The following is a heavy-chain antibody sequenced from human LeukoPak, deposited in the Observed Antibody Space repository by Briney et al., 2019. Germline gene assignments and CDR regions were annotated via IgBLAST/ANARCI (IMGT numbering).Heavy chain of an antibody. V-gene: IGHV3-23*01. J-gene: IGHJ6*03. CDR3: AKDSAFYYIDV. CDR2: ISGSGGST. CDR1: GFTFSSYA. Sequence: GGSLRLSCAASGFTFSSYAMSWVRQAPGKGLEWVSAISGSGGSTYYADSVKGRFTISRDNSKNTLYLQVNSLKGDDTAVYYCAKDSAFYYIDVWGKGTTVIISS. D-gene: IGHD3-10*01.